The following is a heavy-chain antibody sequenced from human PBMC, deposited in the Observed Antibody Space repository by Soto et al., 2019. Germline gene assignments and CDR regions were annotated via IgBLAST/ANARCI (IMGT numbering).Heavy chain of an antibody. CDR2: ISESGHHT. Sequence: GGSLRLSCAASGFPSSTYALNWVRQAPGKGPEWVSTISESGHHTHYADSVKGRFTISRDKSKNTLSLQMNSLRADDTAIYYCTKSDGCGGGACYTGTYYYFDVWGRGTLVTVSS. CDR1: GFPSSTYA. CDR3: TKSDGCGGGACYTGTYYYFDV. V-gene: IGHV3-23*01. D-gene: IGHD3-16*02. J-gene: IGHJ2*01.